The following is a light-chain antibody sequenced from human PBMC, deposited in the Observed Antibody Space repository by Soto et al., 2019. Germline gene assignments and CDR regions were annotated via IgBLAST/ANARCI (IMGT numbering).Light chain of an antibody. CDR3: QQYGSLSWT. CDR1: QSVGSN. V-gene: IGKV3D-15*01. CDR2: GAS. Sequence: EIVMTQSPATLSVSPGERATLSCRASQSVGSNLAWYQQRPGQAPRLLIHGASTRATGVPDRFSGSGSGTDFTLTISRLEPEDFAVYHCQQYGSLSWTFGQGTKV. J-gene: IGKJ1*01.